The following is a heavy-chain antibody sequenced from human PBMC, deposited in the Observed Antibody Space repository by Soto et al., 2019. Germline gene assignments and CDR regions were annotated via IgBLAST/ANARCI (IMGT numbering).Heavy chain of an antibody. CDR3: ARGALGNYYQDS. J-gene: IGHJ4*02. Sequence: AGGSLRLSCATSGFTFSRDWMHWVRQAPGKGLVWVSRINSDGTRTNYADYAMGRFTISRDNAKNTLYLQMNSLRAEDTAVYFCARGALGNYYQDSWGQGTPVTVSS. CDR1: GFTFSRDW. V-gene: IGHV3-74*01. CDR2: INSDGTRT. D-gene: IGHD3-10*01.